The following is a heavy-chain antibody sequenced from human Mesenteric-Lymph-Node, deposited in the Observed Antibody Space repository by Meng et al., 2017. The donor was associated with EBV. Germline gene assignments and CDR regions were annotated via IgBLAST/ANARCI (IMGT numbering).Heavy chain of an antibody. Sequence: QVHLVQSGPVLQNPGAYVKVSCKASGYIFIYFGLNWVRQDPGQGLEWLGWINTNSGHPAYAQGFTGRLVFSLDTSVNTAFLQINALKSDDTAIYYCVKDRGFGELFDFWGQGTLVTVSS. CDR1: GYIFIYFG. D-gene: IGHD3-10*01. V-gene: IGHV7-4-1*02. CDR3: VKDRGFGELFDF. CDR2: INTNSGHP. J-gene: IGHJ4*02.